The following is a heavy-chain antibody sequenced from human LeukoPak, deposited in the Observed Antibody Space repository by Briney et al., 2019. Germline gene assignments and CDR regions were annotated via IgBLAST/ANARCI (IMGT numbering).Heavy chain of an antibody. CDR3: ARKRPNYFDY. CDR1: GFTFSSYS. CDR2: ISSSSSYI. V-gene: IGHV3-21*06. J-gene: IGHJ4*02. Sequence: GSLRLSCAASGFTFSSYSMNWVRPAPGKGLEWVSSISSSSSYIYYADSVKGRFTISRDNAENSLYLQMNSLRAEDTALYYCARKRPNYFDYWGQGTLVTVSS.